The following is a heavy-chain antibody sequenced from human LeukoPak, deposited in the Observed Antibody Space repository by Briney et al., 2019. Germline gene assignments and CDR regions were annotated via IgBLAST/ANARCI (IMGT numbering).Heavy chain of an antibody. D-gene: IGHD5-24*01. CDR2: ISWNDDK. CDR1: GFSLSTSGVG. Sequence: SGPTLVNPTQTLTLTCTFSGFSLSTSGVGVGWIRQPPGKALEWPALISWNDDKRYSPSLRSRLTITRDTSKNQVVLTMTNVDPVDTATYFCAHKDGSNHFDYWGQGTLVTVSS. CDR3: AHKDGSNHFDY. J-gene: IGHJ4*02. V-gene: IGHV2-5*01.